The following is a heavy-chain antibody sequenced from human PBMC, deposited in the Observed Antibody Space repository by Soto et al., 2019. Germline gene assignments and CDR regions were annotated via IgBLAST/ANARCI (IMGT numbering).Heavy chain of an antibody. CDR1: GGSISSGGYY. V-gene: IGHV4-31*01. D-gene: IGHD6-6*01. Sequence: QVQLQESGPGLVKPSQTLSLTCTVSGGSISSGGYYWSWIRQHPGKGLEWIGYIYYSGSTYYNPSLTSLVPISVDTSKNQLALKRSSVTAADTAVYYCAREYSSSYYYYYGMDVWGQGTTVTVSS. J-gene: IGHJ6*02. CDR2: IYYSGST. CDR3: AREYSSSYYYYYGMDV.